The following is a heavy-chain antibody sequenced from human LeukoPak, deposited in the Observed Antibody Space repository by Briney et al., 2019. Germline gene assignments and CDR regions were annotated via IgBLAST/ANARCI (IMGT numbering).Heavy chain of an antibody. CDR1: GFTFSSYW. Sequence: GGSLRLSCAVSGFTFSSYWMHWVRQAPGKGLVWVSRINRDGSSTSYADSVKGRFTISRDNAKNTLYLQMNSLRAEDTAVYYCARDLPSIAAAGLGYWGQGTLVTVSS. V-gene: IGHV3-74*01. J-gene: IGHJ4*02. CDR3: ARDLPSIAAAGLGY. CDR2: INRDGSST. D-gene: IGHD6-13*01.